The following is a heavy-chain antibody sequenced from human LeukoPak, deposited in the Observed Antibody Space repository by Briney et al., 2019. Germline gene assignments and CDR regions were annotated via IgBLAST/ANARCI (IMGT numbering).Heavy chain of an antibody. CDR3: ARGDYDFWSGLMFDP. D-gene: IGHD3-3*01. CDR2: IIPIFGTA. J-gene: IGHJ5*02. V-gene: IGHV1-69*05. Sequence: ASMKVSCKASGGTFSSYAISWVRQAPGQGLEWMGRIIPIFGTANYAQKFQGRVTITTDESTSTAYMELSSLRSEDTAVYYCARGDYDFWSGLMFDPWGQGTLVTVSS. CDR1: GGTFSSYA.